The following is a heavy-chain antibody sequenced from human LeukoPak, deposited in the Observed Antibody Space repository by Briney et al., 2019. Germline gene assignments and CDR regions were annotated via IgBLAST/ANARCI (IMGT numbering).Heavy chain of an antibody. V-gene: IGHV3-48*01. CDR3: ARDWSGDY. Sequence: GGSLRLSCATSGFTFSSYSVKWVRQAPGKGLEWVSYISSSSSTIYYADSVKGRLTISRDNAKNSLYLQMNSLRAEDTAVYYCARDWSGDYWGQGTLVTVSS. CDR1: GFTFSSYS. J-gene: IGHJ4*02. CDR2: ISSSSSTI.